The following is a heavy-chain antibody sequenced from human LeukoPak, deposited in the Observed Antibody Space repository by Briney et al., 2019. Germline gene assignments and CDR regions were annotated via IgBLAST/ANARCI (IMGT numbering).Heavy chain of an antibody. CDR2: IKQDGSEK. Sequence: PGGSLRLSCAASGFTFSSYGMSWVRQAPGKGLEWVANIKQDGSEKYYVDSVKGRFTISRDNAKNSLYLQMNSLRVEDTAVYYCARDLYSAYDQTREFDYWGQGTLVTVSS. D-gene: IGHD5-12*01. V-gene: IGHV3-7*01. J-gene: IGHJ4*02. CDR3: ARDLYSAYDQTREFDY. CDR1: GFTFSSYG.